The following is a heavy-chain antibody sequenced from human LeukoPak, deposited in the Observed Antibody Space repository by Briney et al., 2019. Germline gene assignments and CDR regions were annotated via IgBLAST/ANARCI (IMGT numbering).Heavy chain of an antibody. CDR1: GYTFTSYY. J-gene: IGHJ6*02. CDR3: ARSDHYYGSGSYYSRAKGYYYGMDV. Sequence: ASVKVSCKASGYTFTSYYMHWVRQAPGQGLEWMGIINPSGGSTSYAQKFQGRVTMTRDTSTSTVYMELSSLRSEDTAVYYCARSDHYYGSGSYYSRAKGYYYGMDVWGQGTTVTVSS. D-gene: IGHD3-10*01. CDR2: INPSGGST. V-gene: IGHV1-46*01.